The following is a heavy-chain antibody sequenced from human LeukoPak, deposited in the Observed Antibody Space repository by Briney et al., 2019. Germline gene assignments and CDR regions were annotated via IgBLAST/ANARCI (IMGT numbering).Heavy chain of an antibody. D-gene: IGHD6-6*01. CDR1: GYTFTGYY. Sequence: ASVKVSCKASGYTFTGYYMHWVRQAPGQGLEWMGWINPNSGGTNYAQKFQGRVTITRNTSISTAYMELSSLRSEDTAVYYCARGAPSYYFDYWGQGTLVTVSS. J-gene: IGHJ4*02. CDR2: INPNSGGT. V-gene: IGHV1-2*02. CDR3: ARGAPSYYFDY.